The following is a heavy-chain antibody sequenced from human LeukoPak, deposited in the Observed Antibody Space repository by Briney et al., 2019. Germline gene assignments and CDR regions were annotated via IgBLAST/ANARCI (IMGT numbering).Heavy chain of an antibody. CDR2: IRYDGSNK. V-gene: IGHV3-30*02. CDR3: AKAMGYGDYPTPFDP. Sequence: PGGSLRLSCAASGFTFSSYGMHWVRQAPGKGLEWVAFIRYDGSNKYYADSVKGRFTISRDNSKNTLYLQMNSLKTEDTAVYYCAKAMGYGDYPTPFDPWGQGTLVTVSS. CDR1: GFTFSSYG. J-gene: IGHJ5*02. D-gene: IGHD4-17*01.